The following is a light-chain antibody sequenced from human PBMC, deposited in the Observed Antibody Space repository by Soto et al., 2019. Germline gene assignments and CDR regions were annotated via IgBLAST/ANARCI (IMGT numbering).Light chain of an antibody. V-gene: IGLV3-21*02. CDR1: DIGTKS. CDR2: DDS. CDR3: HLWDNTSDQPV. Sequence: SYELTQPPSASVTPGQTARIPCGGNDIGTKSVHWYQQKPDQSPVLVVYDDSDRPSGIPERFSGSNSGNAATLTISRVEAGDEADYYCHLWDNTSDQPVFGGGTKLTVL. J-gene: IGLJ2*01.